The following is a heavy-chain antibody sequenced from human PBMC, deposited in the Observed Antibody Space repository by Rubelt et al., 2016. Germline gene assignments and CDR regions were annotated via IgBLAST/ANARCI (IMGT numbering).Heavy chain of an antibody. CDR3: ARVAYSSSWYPGYNWFDP. CDR1: GGSFSGYY. CDR2: INHSRST. Sequence: QLQLQESGPGLVKPSETLSLTCAVYGGSFSGYYWSWIRQPPGKGLEWIGEINHSRSTNYNPSVRRVVTISGEPSKYQFSLRLGSLTAADTAVYYLARVAYSSSWYPGYNWFDPWGQGTLVTVSS. D-gene: IGHD6-13*01. J-gene: IGHJ5*02. V-gene: IGHV4-34*10.